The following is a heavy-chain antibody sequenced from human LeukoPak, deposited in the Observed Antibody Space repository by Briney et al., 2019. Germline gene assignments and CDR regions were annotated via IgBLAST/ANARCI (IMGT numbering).Heavy chain of an antibody. D-gene: IGHD4-17*01. CDR3: ARGVRYGDPAPFGY. Sequence: PGGSLRLSCAASGFTFSSYWMSWVRQAPGKGLEWVANIKQDGSEKYYVDSVKGRFTISRDNAKNSLYLQMNSLRAEDTAVYYCARGVRYGDPAPFGYWGQGTLVTVSS. CDR2: IKQDGSEK. CDR1: GFTFSSYW. J-gene: IGHJ4*02. V-gene: IGHV3-7*01.